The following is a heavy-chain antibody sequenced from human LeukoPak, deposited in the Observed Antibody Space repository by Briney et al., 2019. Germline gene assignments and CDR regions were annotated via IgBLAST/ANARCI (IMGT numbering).Heavy chain of an antibody. CDR3: AKLPDSGSYYYFDY. Sequence: GGSLRLSCAASGFTFSSYAMGWVRQAPGKGLEWVSGISSSVGSTHYADSVKGRFTISRDNSKNTLYLQMNNLRAEDTAVYYCAKLPDSGSYYYFDYWGQGTLVTVSS. D-gene: IGHD1-26*01. V-gene: IGHV3-23*01. J-gene: IGHJ4*02. CDR2: ISSSVGST. CDR1: GFTFSSYA.